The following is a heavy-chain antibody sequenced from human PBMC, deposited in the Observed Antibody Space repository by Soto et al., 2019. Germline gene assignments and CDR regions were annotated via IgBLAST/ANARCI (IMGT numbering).Heavy chain of an antibody. Sequence: EVQLVESGGGLVQPGGSLRLSCAASGFSFNDYSMNWVRQAPGKGLEWVSYISRSSGTIYYADSVKGRFTISRDNAKNSLYLQMNSLRAEDRAVYYCARQRSMYVGGQGTTVTVSS. CDR1: GFSFNDYS. CDR2: ISRSSGTI. J-gene: IGHJ6*02. CDR3: ARQRSMYV. V-gene: IGHV3-48*01.